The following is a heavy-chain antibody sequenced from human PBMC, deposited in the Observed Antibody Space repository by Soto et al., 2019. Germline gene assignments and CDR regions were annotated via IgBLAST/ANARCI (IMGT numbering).Heavy chain of an antibody. CDR3: ASNFAAGDY. CDR2: LNPNGGST. Sequence: QVQLVQSGAEVKKPGASVKVACKAPGYTFTNSYIHWVRQAPGQGLEWMALLNPNGGSTNYGLNCQGRVTVTRNTSASTAYMELTSLTTEATAVYYRASNFAAGDYWGQGTLVTVSS. J-gene: IGHJ4*02. V-gene: IGHV1-46*01. D-gene: IGHD6-13*01. CDR1: GYTFTNSY.